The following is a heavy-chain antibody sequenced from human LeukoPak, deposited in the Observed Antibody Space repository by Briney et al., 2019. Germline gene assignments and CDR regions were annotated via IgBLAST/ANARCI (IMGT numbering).Heavy chain of an antibody. CDR2: IYYSGST. Sequence: SETLSLTCTVSGGSISSSSYYWGWIRQPPGKGLEWIGSIYYSGSTYYNPSLKSRVTISVDTSKNQFSLKLSSVTAADTAVYYCAFSHCSGGSCDFDYWGQGTLVTVSS. J-gene: IGHJ4*02. CDR3: AFSHCSGGSCDFDY. CDR1: GGSISSSSYY. V-gene: IGHV4-39*01. D-gene: IGHD2-15*01.